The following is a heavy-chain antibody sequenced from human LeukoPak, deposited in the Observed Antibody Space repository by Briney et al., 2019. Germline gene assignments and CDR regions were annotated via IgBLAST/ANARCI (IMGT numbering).Heavy chain of an antibody. CDR2: ISSSSYI. Sequence: GGSLRLSCAASGFTFSSYSMNWVRQAPGKGLEWVSSISSSSYIYYADSVKGRFTISRDNAKNSLYLQMNSLRAEDTAVYYCARGKGSLEYSSSYGMDVWGQGTTVTVSS. J-gene: IGHJ6*02. CDR3: ARGKGSLEYSSSYGMDV. D-gene: IGHD6-6*01. CDR1: GFTFSSYS. V-gene: IGHV3-21*01.